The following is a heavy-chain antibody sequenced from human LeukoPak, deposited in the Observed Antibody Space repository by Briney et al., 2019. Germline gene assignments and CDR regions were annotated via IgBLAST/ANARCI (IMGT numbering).Heavy chain of an antibody. CDR1: GGSFSGYW. Sequence: SETLSLTCAVYGGSFSGYWWTWIRQSPGKGLQWIGEVNHSGSTNYNPSLKSRVTISVDTSKNQFSLTLRSVTAADSAVYYCARGPTTSYYDGSGYYYFDYWGQGTLVPVSS. J-gene: IGHJ4*02. CDR3: ARGPTTSYYDGSGYYYFDY. V-gene: IGHV4-34*01. D-gene: IGHD3-22*01. CDR2: VNHSGST.